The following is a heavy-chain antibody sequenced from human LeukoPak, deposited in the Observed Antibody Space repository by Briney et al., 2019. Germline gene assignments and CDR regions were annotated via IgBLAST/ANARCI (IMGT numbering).Heavy chain of an antibody. CDR2: IRPSGDNT. J-gene: IGHJ6*03. Sequence: GGALRLSCAASGFTFSSYDMTWVRQAPGRGLEWVSSIRPSGDNTYYGDSVKGRFTISRDNGKNSLYLQMNSLRAEDTALYYCVREHYNYYMDVWGKGTTVTVSS. CDR3: VREHYNYYMDV. CDR1: GFTFSSYD. V-gene: IGHV3-23*01.